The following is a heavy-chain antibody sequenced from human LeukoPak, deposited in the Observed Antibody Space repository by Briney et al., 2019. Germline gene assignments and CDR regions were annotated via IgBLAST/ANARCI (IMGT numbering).Heavy chain of an antibody. CDR3: TKRQGPTSGSYDYFDP. Sequence: KPSETLSLTRTVSGGSISGNYWSWIRQPPGQGLEWIAYIHSSGYTNYNPSLKSRVTISVDTSNNQFSLKVTSVTAADTAMYYCTKRQGPTSGSYDYFDPWGQGALVTVSS. D-gene: IGHD1-26*01. J-gene: IGHJ5*02. CDR1: GGSISGNY. V-gene: IGHV4-4*09. CDR2: IHSSGYT.